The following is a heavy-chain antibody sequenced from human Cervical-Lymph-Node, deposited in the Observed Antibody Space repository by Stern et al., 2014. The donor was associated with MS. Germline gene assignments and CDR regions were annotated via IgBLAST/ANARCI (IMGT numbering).Heavy chain of an antibody. CDR2: IIPVIGTA. V-gene: IGHV1-69*01. CDR3: ARDGRHTNNFGLDV. CDR1: GGTFNVYA. J-gene: IGHJ6*02. Sequence: QLVQSGAEVKKPGSSVKVSCKASGGTFNVYAINWLRQAPGQGLEWMGGIIPVIGTANYAQNFQGRVTITADASTRTSSMQLSSLRSDDTAVYYCARDGRHTNNFGLDVWGQGTTVTVSS.